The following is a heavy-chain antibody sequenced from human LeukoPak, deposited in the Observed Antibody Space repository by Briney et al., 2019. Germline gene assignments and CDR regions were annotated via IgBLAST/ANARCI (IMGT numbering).Heavy chain of an antibody. CDR2: ISGSGDNT. D-gene: IGHD4-17*01. CDR3: AKGRGTAVTSAANY. CDR1: GFTFSSYA. Sequence: GGSLRLSCAASGFTFSSYAMSWVRQAPGKGLEWVSSISGSGDNTYYADSVKDRFSISRDNSKTTVSLQMDSLRAEDTAVYYCAKGRGTAVTSAANYWGQGTLVTVSS. V-gene: IGHV3-23*01. J-gene: IGHJ4*02.